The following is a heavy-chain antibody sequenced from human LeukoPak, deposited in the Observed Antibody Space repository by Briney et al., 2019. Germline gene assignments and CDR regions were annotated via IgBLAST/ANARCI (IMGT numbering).Heavy chain of an antibody. CDR3: ARGEGGSYNDY. CDR2: ISGSGGST. J-gene: IGHJ4*02. D-gene: IGHD1-26*01. CDR1: GFTFSSYA. Sequence: GGSLRLSCAASGFTFSSYAMSWVRQAPGKGLEWVSAISGSGGSTYYADSVKGRFTISRDNAKNSLYLQMNSLRAEDTAVYYCARGEGGSYNDYWGQGTLVTVSS. V-gene: IGHV3-23*01.